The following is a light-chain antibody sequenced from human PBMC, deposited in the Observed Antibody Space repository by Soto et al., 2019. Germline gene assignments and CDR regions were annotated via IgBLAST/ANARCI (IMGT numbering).Light chain of an antibody. CDR2: DVR. CDR3: SSYTSGNTVI. Sequence: QSALTQPASVSGSPGQSITISCTGTSSDIGGYNYVSWYQQHPRKAPKLMIYDVRSRPSGVSDRFSASKSGNTASLTITGIQAEDEADYHCSSYTSGNTVIFAGGTKVTVL. J-gene: IGLJ2*01. CDR1: SSDIGGYNY. V-gene: IGLV2-14*01.